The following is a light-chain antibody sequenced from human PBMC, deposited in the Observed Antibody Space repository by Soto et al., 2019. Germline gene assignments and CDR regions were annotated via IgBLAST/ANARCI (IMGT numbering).Light chain of an antibody. CDR1: NSDVGAYSY. J-gene: IGLJ1*01. V-gene: IGLV2-14*03. CDR2: DVG. CDR3: SSYTAFTTDV. Sequence: QSVLTQPASVSGSPGQSITISCTGTNSDVGAYSYVSWYQQYPGKAPKLLIYDVGARPSGISDRLSGSKSGNTASLTSSGLQAEDEADYYCSSYTAFTTDVFGSGTKVTVL.